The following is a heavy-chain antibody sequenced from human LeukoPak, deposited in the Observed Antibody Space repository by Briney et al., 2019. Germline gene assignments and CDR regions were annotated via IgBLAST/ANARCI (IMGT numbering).Heavy chain of an antibody. CDR3: ARVHTVFGVVIIAPFDI. Sequence: TSVKVSCKAAGYTFTGYWMHWVRQAPGQGLEWMGWINPNSGGISYTQKFQGRVTMTRDTSITTVYMELSSLRSDDTAVYYCARVHTVFGVVIIAPFDIWGQGTMVTVSS. CDR2: INPNSGGI. V-gene: IGHV1-2*02. D-gene: IGHD3-3*01. J-gene: IGHJ3*02. CDR1: GYTFTGYW.